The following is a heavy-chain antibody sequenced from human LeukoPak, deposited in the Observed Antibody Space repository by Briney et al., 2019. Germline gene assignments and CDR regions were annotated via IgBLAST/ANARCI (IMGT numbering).Heavy chain of an antibody. V-gene: IGHV3-48*04. Sequence: GGSLRLSCAASGFTFSGYSMNWVRQAPGKGLEWVSYISSSSSTIYYADSVKGRFTISRDNAKNSLYLQMNSLRAEDTAVYYCARDIDEGGLWFGVRSYYFDYWGQGTLVTVSS. D-gene: IGHD3-10*01. J-gene: IGHJ4*02. CDR3: ARDIDEGGLWFGVRSYYFDY. CDR1: GFTFSGYS. CDR2: ISSSSSTI.